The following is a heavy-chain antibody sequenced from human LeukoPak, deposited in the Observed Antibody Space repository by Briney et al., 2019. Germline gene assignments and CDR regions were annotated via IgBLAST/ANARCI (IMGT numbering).Heavy chain of an antibody. CDR1: GFTFSSYW. CDR2: INSDGSST. D-gene: IGHD5-18*01. V-gene: IGHV3-74*01. Sequence: GGSLRLSCAASGFTFSSYWMHWVRQAPGKGLVWVSRINSDGSSTSYADSVKGRFTISRDNAKNSLYLQMNSLRAEDTAVYYCARESTALNYYYYYMDVWGKGTTVTVSS. J-gene: IGHJ6*03. CDR3: ARESTALNYYYYYMDV.